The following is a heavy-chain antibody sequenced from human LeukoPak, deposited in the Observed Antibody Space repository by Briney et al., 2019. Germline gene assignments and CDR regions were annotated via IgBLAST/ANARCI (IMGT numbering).Heavy chain of an antibody. V-gene: IGHV4-30-2*01. CDR1: GGSISSGGYS. J-gene: IGHJ3*01. D-gene: IGHD6-6*01. Sequence: SQTLSLTCAVSGGSISSGGYSWSWIRQPPGKGLEWIGYIYHSGSTYYNPSLKSRVTISVDRSKNQFSLKLSSVTAADTAVYYCARSSYSSSSSVWGQGTMVTVSS. CDR2: IYHSGST. CDR3: ARSSYSSSSSV.